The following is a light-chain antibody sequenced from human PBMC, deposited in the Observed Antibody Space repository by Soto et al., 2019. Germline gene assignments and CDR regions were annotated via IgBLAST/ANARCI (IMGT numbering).Light chain of an antibody. Sequence: EIVMTQSPSTLSVSPGERATLSCRASQSVNTDLAWYQQKPGQAPRLLIYGASTRATGIPARFSGSGSGTEFTLTISSLQSEDFAVYYCQQYDYWPETFGQGTKVDIK. CDR1: QSVNTD. J-gene: IGKJ1*01. V-gene: IGKV3-15*01. CDR3: QQYDYWPET. CDR2: GAS.